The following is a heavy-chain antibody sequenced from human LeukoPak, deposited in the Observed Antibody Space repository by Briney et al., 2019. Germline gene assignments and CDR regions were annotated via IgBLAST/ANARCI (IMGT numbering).Heavy chain of an antibody. Sequence: GGSLRLSCAASGYTFSSYSMNWVRQAPGKGLEWVSSITSSSSYIYYADSVKGRFTISRDNAKNSLYLQMNSLRAEDTAVYYCARGYDILTGYYAFDYWGQGTLVTVSS. D-gene: IGHD3-9*01. CDR1: GYTFSSYS. CDR3: ARGYDILTGYYAFDY. V-gene: IGHV3-21*01. CDR2: ITSSSSYI. J-gene: IGHJ4*02.